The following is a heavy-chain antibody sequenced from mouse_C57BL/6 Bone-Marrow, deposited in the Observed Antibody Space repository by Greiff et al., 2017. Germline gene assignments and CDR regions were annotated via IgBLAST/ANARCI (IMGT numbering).Heavy chain of an antibody. CDR2: IYPGSGST. CDR3: ARGYAWFAY. Sequence: QVQLKESGAELVKPGASVKMSCKASGYTFTSYWITWVKQRPGQGLEWIGDIYPGSGSTNYNEKFKSKATLTVDTSSSTAYMQLSSLTSEDSAVYYCARGYAWFAYWGQGTLVTVSA. D-gene: IGHD2-10*02. CDR1: GYTFTSYW. J-gene: IGHJ3*01. V-gene: IGHV1-55*01.